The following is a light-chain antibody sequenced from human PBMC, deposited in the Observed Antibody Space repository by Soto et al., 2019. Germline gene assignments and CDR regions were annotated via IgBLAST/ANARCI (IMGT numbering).Light chain of an antibody. CDR3: NSYTSKSTGV. CDR1: SSDVGGYNY. Sequence: QSALTQPASVYGSPGQSITISCTGTSSDVGGYNYVSWYQQHPGKAPKLIIYEVRNRPSGVSNRFSGSKSGNTASLTISGLQAEDESDYYCNSYTSKSTGVFGTGTKLTVL. J-gene: IGLJ1*01. V-gene: IGLV2-14*01. CDR2: EVR.